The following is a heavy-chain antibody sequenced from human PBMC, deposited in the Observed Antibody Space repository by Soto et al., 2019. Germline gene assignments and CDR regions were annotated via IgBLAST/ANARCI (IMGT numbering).Heavy chain of an antibody. J-gene: IGHJ4*02. Sequence: ASVKVSCKASGYTFTSYYMHWVRQAPGQGLEWMGIINPSGGSTSYAQKFQGRVTMTRDTSTSTVYMELSSLRSEDTAVYYCARSRRNYYDSSGYFSFDYWGQGTLVTVSS. CDR1: GYTFTSYY. D-gene: IGHD3-22*01. V-gene: IGHV1-46*01. CDR3: ARSRRNYYDSSGYFSFDY. CDR2: INPSGGST.